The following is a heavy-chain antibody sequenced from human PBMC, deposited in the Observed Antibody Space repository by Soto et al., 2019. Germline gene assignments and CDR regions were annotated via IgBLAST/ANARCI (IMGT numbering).Heavy chain of an antibody. CDR2: MQHTGNT. J-gene: IGHJ5*02. D-gene: IGHD3-16*01. CDR3: AKDVSSRRWFDP. CDR1: GASIRSYH. V-gene: IGHV4-4*07. Sequence: PSETLSLTCAVSGASIRSYHWSWIRQPAGKGLEWIGRMQHTGNTNYNPSLKSRVTMSVDTSKNQISPKMTSVTAADTAVYFCAKDVSSRRWFDPWGQGILVTVSS.